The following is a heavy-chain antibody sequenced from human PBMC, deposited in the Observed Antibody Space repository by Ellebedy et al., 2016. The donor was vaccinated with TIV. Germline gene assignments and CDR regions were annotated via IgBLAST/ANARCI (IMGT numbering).Heavy chain of an antibody. D-gene: IGHD2-15*01. CDR1: ESTFSSYG. V-gene: IGHV3-23*01. J-gene: IGHJ1*01. CDR2: ISTTDGT. Sequence: GESLKISCEASESTFSSYGMSWVRQAPGKGLEWVSSISTTDGTHYADSVKGRFTISRDNTKNTLYLQMNSLRVEDTAVYYCAGVPGGYCIGDNCYWEYFQHWGQGTLVTVSS. CDR3: AGVPGGYCIGDNCYWEYFQH.